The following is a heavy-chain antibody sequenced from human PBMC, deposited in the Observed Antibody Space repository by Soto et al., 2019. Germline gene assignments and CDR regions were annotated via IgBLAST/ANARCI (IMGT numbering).Heavy chain of an antibody. D-gene: IGHD2-2*01. V-gene: IGHV3-33*01. CDR1: GFRFSNYG. J-gene: IGHJ6*02. Sequence: GGSLRLSCAGSGFRFSNYGMHWVRQAPSKGLEWVAVIWHDGSKKYYADSVKGRFTISRDSSENTLYLQMNSLSADDTAVYFCARNLVCSSTSCSADSSYYAMDVWGQGTTVTVSS. CDR3: ARNLVCSSTSCSADSSYYAMDV. CDR2: IWHDGSKK.